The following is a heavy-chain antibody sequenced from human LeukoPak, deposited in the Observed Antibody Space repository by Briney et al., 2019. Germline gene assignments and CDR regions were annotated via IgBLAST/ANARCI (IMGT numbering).Heavy chain of an antibody. J-gene: IGHJ5*02. CDR2: INAGNGNT. Sequence: ASVKVSCKASGYTFTSYAMHWVRQAPGQRLEWMGWINAGNGNTKYSQKFQGRVTITRDTSASTAYMELSSLRSEDTAVYYCARDKAEVLRYFDWSSNWFDPWGQGTLVTVSS. CDR3: ARDKAEVLRYFDWSSNWFDP. CDR1: GYTFTSYA. V-gene: IGHV1-3*01. D-gene: IGHD3-9*01.